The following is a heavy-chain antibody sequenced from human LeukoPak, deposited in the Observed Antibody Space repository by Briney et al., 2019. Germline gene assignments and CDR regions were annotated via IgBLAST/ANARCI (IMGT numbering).Heavy chain of an antibody. D-gene: IGHD3-22*01. CDR1: GYSFTSHW. V-gene: IGHV5-51*01. Sequence: GESLRISCKGSGYSFTSHWIGWVRQMPGKGLEWMGIIYPGDSDIRYSPSFQGQVTISADKCITTAYLQWSSLKASDTAMYYCTRLDSYGYGYVDYWGLGTLVTVSS. J-gene: IGHJ4*02. CDR2: IYPGDSDI. CDR3: TRLDSYGYGYVDY.